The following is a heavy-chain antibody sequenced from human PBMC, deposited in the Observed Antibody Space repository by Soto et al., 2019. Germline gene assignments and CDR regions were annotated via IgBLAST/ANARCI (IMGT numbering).Heavy chain of an antibody. J-gene: IGHJ4*02. CDR1: GYSFTNYW. CDR3: ARPSTRDGHNDPHFDY. D-gene: IGHD1-1*01. Sequence: GESLKISCKGSGYSFTNYWIGWVRQMPGKGLEWMGIIYPGDSDTRYSPSFQGQVTISADKSINTAYLQWSSLKAADTAMYYCARPSTRDGHNDPHFDYWGQGTLVTVSS. CDR2: IYPGDSDT. V-gene: IGHV5-51*01.